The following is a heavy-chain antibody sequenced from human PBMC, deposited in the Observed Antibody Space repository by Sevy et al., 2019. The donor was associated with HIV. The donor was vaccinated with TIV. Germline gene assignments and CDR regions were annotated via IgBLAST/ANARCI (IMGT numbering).Heavy chain of an antibody. J-gene: IGHJ4*02. D-gene: IGHD1-26*01. CDR2: IYYNVHI. Sequence: SETLSLTCTVSGGSITSLYWNWIQQPPGKGLEWIANIYYNVHINYNPSLKSRVTLSLDTSKNQFSLRRSSVTAADTAMYYCAGENAWGRGYSWGQGTLVTVSS. CDR1: GGSITSLY. CDR3: AGENAWGRGYS. V-gene: IGHV4-59*08.